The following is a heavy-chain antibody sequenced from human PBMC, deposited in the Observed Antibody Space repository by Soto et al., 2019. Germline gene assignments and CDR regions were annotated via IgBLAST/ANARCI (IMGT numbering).Heavy chain of an antibody. CDR3: ARSEDIVVVPAAIGY. Sequence: ASVKVSCKASGYTFTGYYMHWVRQAPGQGLEWMGWINPNSGGTNYAQKFQGRVTMTRDTSIGTAYMELSRLRSDDTAVYYCARSEDIVVVPAAIGYWGQGTMVTVYS. D-gene: IGHD2-2*01. V-gene: IGHV1-2*02. CDR2: INPNSGGT. CDR1: GYTFTGYY. J-gene: IGHJ4*02.